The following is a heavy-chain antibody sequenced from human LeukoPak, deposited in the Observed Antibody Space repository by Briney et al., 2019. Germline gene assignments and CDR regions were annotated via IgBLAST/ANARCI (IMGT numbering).Heavy chain of an antibody. Sequence: ASVKVSCKASGYTFTSYYMHWVRQAPGQGLEWMGIINPSGGSTSYAQKFEGRVTMTRDMSANTVYMELSSLRSDDTAVYYCARATVALSWFDPWGQGALVTVSS. CDR2: INPSGGST. CDR3: ARATVALSWFDP. J-gene: IGHJ5*02. CDR1: GYTFTSYY. D-gene: IGHD2-15*01. V-gene: IGHV1-46*01.